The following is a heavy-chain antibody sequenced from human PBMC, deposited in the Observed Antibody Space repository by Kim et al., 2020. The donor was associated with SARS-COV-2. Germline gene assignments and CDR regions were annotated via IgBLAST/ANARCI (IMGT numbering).Heavy chain of an antibody. CDR1: GGSISSYY. J-gene: IGHJ5*02. CDR2: IYYSGST. Sequence: SETLSLTCTVSGGSISSYYWSWIRQPPGKGLEWIGYIYYSGSTNYNPSLKSRVTISVDTSKNQFSLKLSSVTAADTAVYYCARHLGFTMVRGVIGGWFDPWGQGTLAT. D-gene: IGHD3-10*01. V-gene: IGHV4-59*08. CDR3: ARHLGFTMVRGVIGGWFDP.